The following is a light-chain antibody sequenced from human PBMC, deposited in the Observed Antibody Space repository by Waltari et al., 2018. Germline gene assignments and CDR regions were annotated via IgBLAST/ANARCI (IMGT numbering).Light chain of an antibody. CDR1: STDVRGHRF. V-gene: IGLV2-11*01. CDR3: YSDADTYTFV. J-gene: IGLJ1*01. CDR2: DVS. Sequence: QSPLTQPRPVSGSPGQPVTISCTATSTDVRGHRFVSWYQQHPGKAPTLLIFDVSKRPSGVPDRFSGSKSGNTASLTISGLQAEDEADYYCYSDADTYTFVFGTGTKVTVL.